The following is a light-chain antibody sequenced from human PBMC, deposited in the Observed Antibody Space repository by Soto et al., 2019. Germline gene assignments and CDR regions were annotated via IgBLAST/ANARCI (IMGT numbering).Light chain of an antibody. CDR1: QNTIGY. J-gene: IGKJ1*01. V-gene: IGKV1-39*01. CDR3: QQSYSTPWK. Sequence: DIQMTHSPSSLSASVIYIVTITFRSSQNTIGYLNWYQQKPGKAPKLLIYAASSLQSGIPSRFSGSGSETDFTLTISSLQPEDFATYYCQQSYSTPWKFGQGTKVDIK. CDR2: AAS.